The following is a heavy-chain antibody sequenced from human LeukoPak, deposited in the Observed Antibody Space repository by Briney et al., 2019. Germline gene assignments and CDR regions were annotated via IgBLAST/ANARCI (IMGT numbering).Heavy chain of an antibody. Sequence: GASVKVSCKASGDTFTGYYMHWVRQAPGQGLEWMGWINPNSGGTNYAQKFQGRVTMTRDTSISTAYMELSRLRSDDTAVYYCARGGVRITMVRGVPAYGMDVWGQGTTVTVSS. J-gene: IGHJ6*02. D-gene: IGHD3-10*01. V-gene: IGHV1-2*02. CDR2: INPNSGGT. CDR1: GDTFTGYY. CDR3: ARGGVRITMVRGVPAYGMDV.